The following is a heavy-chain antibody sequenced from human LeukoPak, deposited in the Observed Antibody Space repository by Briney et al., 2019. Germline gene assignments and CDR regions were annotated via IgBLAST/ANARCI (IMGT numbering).Heavy chain of an antibody. CDR3: ARDRAIGWGGMIDDYYYGMDV. V-gene: IGHV1-18*04. Sequence: ASVKVSCKASGYTFTGYYMHWVRQAPGQGLEWMGWINTYNGNTKYGERLQGRVTMTTDTSTSTAYMELRSLRSDDTAVYYCARDRAIGWGGMIDDYYYGMDVWGQGTTVTVSS. D-gene: IGHD3-16*02. J-gene: IGHJ6*02. CDR1: GYTFTGYY. CDR2: INTYNGNT.